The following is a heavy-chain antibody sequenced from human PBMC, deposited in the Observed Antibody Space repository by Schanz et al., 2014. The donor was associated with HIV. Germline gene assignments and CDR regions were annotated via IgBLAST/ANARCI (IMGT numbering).Heavy chain of an antibody. V-gene: IGHV3-30*18. CDR3: AKEEQQLGGVGGYHFDY. CDR1: GFTFSSYG. Sequence: QVQLVESGGGVVQPGRSLRLSCAASGFTFSSYGMHWVRQAPGKGLEWVAVISYDGSNKYYADSVKGRFTISRDNSKNTRYPQMNSLRAEDTAVYYCAKEEQQLGGVGGYHFDYWGQGTLVTVSS. J-gene: IGHJ4*02. D-gene: IGHD6-13*01. CDR2: ISYDGSNK.